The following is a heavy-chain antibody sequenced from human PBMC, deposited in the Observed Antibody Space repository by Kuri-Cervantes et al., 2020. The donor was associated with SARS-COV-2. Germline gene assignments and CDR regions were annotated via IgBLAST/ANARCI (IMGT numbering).Heavy chain of an antibody. V-gene: IGHV3-30*18. D-gene: IGHD2-21*01. Sequence: GGSLRLSCAASGFTFSSYGMHWVRQAPGKGLGWVAVISYDGSNKYYADSVKGRFTISRDNSKNTLSLQMNSLRAEDTALYYCVKDRQGLGYSGMDVWGPGATVTVSS. CDR2: ISYDGSNK. CDR1: GFTFSSYG. CDR3: VKDRQGLGYSGMDV. J-gene: IGHJ6*01.